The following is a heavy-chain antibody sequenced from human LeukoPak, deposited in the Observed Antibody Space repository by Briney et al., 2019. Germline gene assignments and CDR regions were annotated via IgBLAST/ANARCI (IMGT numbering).Heavy chain of an antibody. CDR2: ISWNSGSI. CDR1: GFTFDDYA. D-gene: IGHD6-19*01. Sequence: PGGSLRLSCAASGFTFDDYAMHWVRQAPGKGLEWVSGISWNSGSIGYADSVKGRFTIFRDNAKNSLYLQMNSLRAEDTALYYCAKGGSGGYYFDYWGQGTLVTVSS. CDR3: AKGGSGGYYFDY. J-gene: IGHJ4*02. V-gene: IGHV3-9*01.